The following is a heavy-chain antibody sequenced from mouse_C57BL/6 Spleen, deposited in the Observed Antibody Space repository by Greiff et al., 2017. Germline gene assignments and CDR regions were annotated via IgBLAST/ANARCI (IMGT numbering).Heavy chain of an antibody. D-gene: IGHD1-1*02. J-gene: IGHJ3*01. CDR3: AGSPYGPLFAY. V-gene: IGHV1-80*01. CDR2: IYPGDGDT. Sequence: QVHVKQSGAELVKPGASVKISCKASGYAFSSYWMNWVKQRPGTGLEWIGQIYPGDGDTNYNGKFKGKATLTADKSSSTAFMQLSSLTSEDSAVYFCAGSPYGPLFAYWGQGTLVTVSA. CDR1: GYAFSSYW.